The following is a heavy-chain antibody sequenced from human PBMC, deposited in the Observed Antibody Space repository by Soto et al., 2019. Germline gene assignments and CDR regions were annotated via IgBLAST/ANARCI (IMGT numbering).Heavy chain of an antibody. D-gene: IGHD1-26*01. J-gene: IGHJ6*02. CDR2: ISYSGAS. Sequence: QVQLQESGPGLVKPSETLSLTCTVSGGSITNYYCSWFRQPPGKGLEWIGYISYSGASAYNLSLKRRVTMSMDTSKTQFSLMLESVTATDTVVYYCARHGYGSLHGLVDVWGQGTTVIVSS. CDR3: ARHGYGSLHGLVDV. CDR1: GGSITNYY. V-gene: IGHV4-59*08.